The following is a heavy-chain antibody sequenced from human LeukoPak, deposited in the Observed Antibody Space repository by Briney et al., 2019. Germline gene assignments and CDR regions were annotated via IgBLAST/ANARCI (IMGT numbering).Heavy chain of an antibody. CDR1: GYTFTGYH. CDR2: INPNSGGT. V-gene: IGHV1-2*02. J-gene: IGHJ5*01. Sequence: GASVKVSCKASGYTFTGYHLHWVRQAPGQGLEWMGWINPNSGGTNYAQKFKGRLTMTLDTSISTLYMDLSSLTSDDTAVYYCARDDAGTHDSWGQGTLVTVSS. CDR3: ARDDAGTHDS. D-gene: IGHD3/OR15-3a*01.